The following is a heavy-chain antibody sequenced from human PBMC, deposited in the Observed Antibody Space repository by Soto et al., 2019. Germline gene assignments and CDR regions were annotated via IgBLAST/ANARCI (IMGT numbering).Heavy chain of an antibody. Sequence: QVQLVESGGGVVQPGRSLRLSCEASGFSFSSYGMHWVRQAPGKGLEWVAIIWYDGGNKYYADSVKGRFTISRDNPKDTLYLQMNSLRAEDTAVYYCARKRVPGTLTGGMDVWGQGTTVTVSS. V-gene: IGHV3-33*01. J-gene: IGHJ6*02. CDR2: IWYDGGNK. CDR3: ARKRVPGTLTGGMDV. D-gene: IGHD1-1*01. CDR1: GFSFSSYG.